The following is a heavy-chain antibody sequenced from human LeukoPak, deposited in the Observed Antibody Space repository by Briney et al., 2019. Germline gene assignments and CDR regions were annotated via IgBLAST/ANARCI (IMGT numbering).Heavy chain of an antibody. CDR1: GGSISSYY. D-gene: IGHD6-19*01. J-gene: IGHJ6*03. V-gene: IGHV4-59*01. Sequence: SETLSLTCTVSGGSISSYYWSWIRQPPGKGLEWIGYIYYSGSTNYNPSLKSRVTISVDTSKNQFSLKLSSVTAADTAVYYCAXDRAGFRRTGNXXYMDVWGKXXTVXVS. CDR2: IYYSGST. CDR3: AXDRAGFRRTGNXXYMDV.